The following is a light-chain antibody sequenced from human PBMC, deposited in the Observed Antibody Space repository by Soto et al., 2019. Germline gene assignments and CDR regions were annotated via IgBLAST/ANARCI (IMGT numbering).Light chain of an antibody. V-gene: IGKV3-11*01. CDR3: QHRSSWPGA. CDR1: QSVSSF. CDR2: DAS. Sequence: EVVLTQSPDTLSLSPGERATLSYRASQSVSSFLAWYQQKPGQAPRLLIYDASNRATGIPARFSGSGSGTDFTLTISSLEPEDVAVYYCQHRSSWPGAFGPGTKVDIK. J-gene: IGKJ3*01.